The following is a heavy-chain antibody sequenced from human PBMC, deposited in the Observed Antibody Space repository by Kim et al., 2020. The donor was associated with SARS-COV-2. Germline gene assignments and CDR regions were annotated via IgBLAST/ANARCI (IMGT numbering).Heavy chain of an antibody. CDR1: GFTFSNAW. CDR2: IKSKTDGGTT. J-gene: IGHJ6*02. CDR3: TTESYYGSGSYYLYYYYGMDV. D-gene: IGHD3-10*01. Sequence: GGSLRLSCAASGFTFSNAWMSWVRQAPGKGLEWVGRIKSKTDGGTTDYAAPVKGRFTISRDDSKNTLYLQMNSLKTEDTAVYYCTTESYYGSGSYYLYYYYGMDVWGQGTTVTVSS. V-gene: IGHV3-15*01.